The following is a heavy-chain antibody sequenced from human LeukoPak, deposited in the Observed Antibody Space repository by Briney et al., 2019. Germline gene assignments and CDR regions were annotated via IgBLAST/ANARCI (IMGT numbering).Heavy chain of an antibody. CDR2: INHSGST. V-gene: IGHV4-34*01. Sequence: SETLSLTCAVYGGSFSGYYWSWIRQPPGNRLEWIGEINHSGSTNYNPSLKSRVTISVHTSKNQFSLKLSSVTAADTAVYYCARGGWLLLLVFDYWGQGTLVTVSS. CDR1: GGSFSGYY. D-gene: IGHD3-22*01. CDR3: ARGGWLLLLVFDY. J-gene: IGHJ4*02.